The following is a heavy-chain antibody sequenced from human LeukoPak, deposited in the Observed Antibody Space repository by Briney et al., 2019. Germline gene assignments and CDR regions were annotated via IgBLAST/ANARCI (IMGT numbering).Heavy chain of an antibody. CDR3: AREDCSSTSCLFDY. D-gene: IGHD2-2*01. V-gene: IGHV4-59*01. Sequence: SETLSLTCTVSGGPISSYYWSWIRQPPGKGLEWIGYIYYSGSANYNPSLKSRVTISVDTSKNQFSLKLSSVTAADTAVYHCAREDCSSTSCLFDYWGQGTLVTVSS. CDR1: GGPISSYY. J-gene: IGHJ4*02. CDR2: IYYSGSA.